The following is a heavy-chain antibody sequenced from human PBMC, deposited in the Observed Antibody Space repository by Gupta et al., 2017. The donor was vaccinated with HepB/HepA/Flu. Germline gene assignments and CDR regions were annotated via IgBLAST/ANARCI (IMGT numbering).Heavy chain of an antibody. D-gene: IGHD3-10*01. CDR3: ARDWFRRRVDL. CDR2: IRSSSSYR. Sequence: EVQLVESGGGLVKPGGSLRLSCAASGFTFSSYSMNWGRQAPGKGLGWVSSIRSSSSYRYDADSVKGRFTISRDNAKKSLYLQMNRRRAEDTAVYYCARDWFRRRVDLWGRGNLVTVSS. CDR1: GFTFSSYS. J-gene: IGHJ2*01. V-gene: IGHV3-21*01.